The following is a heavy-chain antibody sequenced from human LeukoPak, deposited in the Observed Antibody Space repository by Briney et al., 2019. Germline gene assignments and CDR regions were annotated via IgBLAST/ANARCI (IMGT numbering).Heavy chain of an antibody. CDR1: GFTLSNYT. CDR2: ISGSGGST. V-gene: IGHV3-23*01. CDR3: AKDKEGIAAPMQFDP. Sequence: PGGSLRLSCAASGFTLSNYTMSWVRQAPGKGLEWVSAISGSGGSTYYADSVKGRFTISRDNSKNTLYLQMNSLRAEDTAVYYCAKDKEGIAAPMQFDPWGQGTLVTVSS. J-gene: IGHJ5*02. D-gene: IGHD6-13*01.